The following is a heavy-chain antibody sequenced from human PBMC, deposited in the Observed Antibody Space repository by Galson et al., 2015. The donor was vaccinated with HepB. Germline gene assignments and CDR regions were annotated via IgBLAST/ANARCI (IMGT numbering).Heavy chain of an antibody. D-gene: IGHD2-15*01. J-gene: IGHJ6*02. CDR1: GFTFSSYA. CDR2: ISYDGTSK. CDR3: VRSRLVVVLAATNGMDV. Sequence: SLRLSCAASGFTFSSYAMFWVRQAPGKGLEWIALISYDGTSKYYTDSVKGRFTISRDNSKNTLYLQMNSLRADDTAVYYCVRSRLVVVLAATNGMDVWGQGTTVTVSS. V-gene: IGHV3-30-3*01.